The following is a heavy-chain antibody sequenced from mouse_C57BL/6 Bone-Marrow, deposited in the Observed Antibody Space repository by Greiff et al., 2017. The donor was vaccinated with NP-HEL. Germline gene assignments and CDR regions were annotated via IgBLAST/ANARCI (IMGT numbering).Heavy chain of an antibody. J-gene: IGHJ4*01. V-gene: IGHV1-55*01. D-gene: IGHD1-1*01. CDR3: ARRDYGSRERYAMDY. Sequence: QVQLQQPGAELVKPGASVKMSCKASGYTFTSYWITWVKQRPGQGLEWIGDIYPGSGSTNYNEKFKSKATLTVDTSSSTAYMQLSSLTSEDSAVYDCARRDYGSRERYAMDYWGQGTAVTVSS. CDR2: IYPGSGST. CDR1: GYTFTSYW.